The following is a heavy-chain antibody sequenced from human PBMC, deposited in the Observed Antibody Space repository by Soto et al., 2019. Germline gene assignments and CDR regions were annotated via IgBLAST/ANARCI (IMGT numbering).Heavy chain of an antibody. D-gene: IGHD2-21*01. V-gene: IGHV5-51*01. CDR2: IYPGDSDT. J-gene: IGHJ3*02. CDR1: GYSFTSYW. Sequence: GESLKISCKGSGYSFTSYWIGWGLQMPGKGLEWMGIIYPGDSDTRYSPSFQGQVTISADKSISTAYLQWSSLKASDTAMYYCARLHRTPSIVVVPTSHDAFDIWGQGTMVTVSS. CDR3: ARLHRTPSIVVVPTSHDAFDI.